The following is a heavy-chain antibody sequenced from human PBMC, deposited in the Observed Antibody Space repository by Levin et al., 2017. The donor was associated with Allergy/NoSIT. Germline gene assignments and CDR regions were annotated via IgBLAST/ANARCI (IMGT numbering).Heavy chain of an antibody. Sequence: SQTLSLTCTVSGASISNYYWSWIRQPPGKGLEWIGYIYSSGSTNYNTSLKSRVTISLDTSRNQFSLKLTSVTAADAAVYYCARGPTRYYFDFWGQATPVIVSS. J-gene: IGHJ4*02. D-gene: IGHD1-14*01. V-gene: IGHV4-59*01. CDR2: IYSSGST. CDR3: ARGPTRYYFDF. CDR1: GASISNYY.